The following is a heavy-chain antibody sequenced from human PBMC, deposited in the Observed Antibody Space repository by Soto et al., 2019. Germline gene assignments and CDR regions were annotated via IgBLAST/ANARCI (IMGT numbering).Heavy chain of an antibody. CDR1: GYTFTGYY. Sequence: GASVKVSCKASGYTFTGYYMHWVRQAPGQGLEWMGWINPNSGGTNYAQKFQGWVTMTRDTSISTAYMELSRLRSDDTAVYYCARGKESIFGVVIPSYYYYYMDVWGKGTTVTVSS. CDR2: INPNSGGT. J-gene: IGHJ6*03. D-gene: IGHD3-3*01. V-gene: IGHV1-2*04. CDR3: ARGKESIFGVVIPSYYYYYMDV.